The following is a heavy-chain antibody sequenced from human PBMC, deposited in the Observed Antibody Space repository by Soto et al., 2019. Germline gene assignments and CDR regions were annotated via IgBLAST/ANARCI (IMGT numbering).Heavy chain of an antibody. D-gene: IGHD6-19*01. CDR1: GGSISGSY. V-gene: IGHV4-59*01. CDR3: ARSVAVPGAHIDY. CDR2: VYYTGST. Sequence: SETLSLTCSVSGGSISGSYWSWIRQSLGKGLEWLGYVYYTGSTNYSPSLRSRVSISVDTSKNEFSLRLSSVTAADTAVYFCARSVAVPGAHIDYWGQATQVTVSS. J-gene: IGHJ4*02.